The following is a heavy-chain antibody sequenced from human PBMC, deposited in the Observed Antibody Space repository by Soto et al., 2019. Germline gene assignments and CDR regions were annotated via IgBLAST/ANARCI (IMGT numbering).Heavy chain of an antibody. CDR3: ARDAPRPSTYAFDI. D-gene: IGHD1-26*01. V-gene: IGHV1-18*01. Sequence: ASVKVSCKASGYTFTNFGITWLRQAPGQGLEWMGWISAYNANTNYTQKLQGRVTMTTDTSTSTAYMELRSLRSDDTAVYYCARDAPRPSTYAFDIWGQGTMVTVSS. CDR1: GYTFTNFG. J-gene: IGHJ3*02. CDR2: ISAYNANT.